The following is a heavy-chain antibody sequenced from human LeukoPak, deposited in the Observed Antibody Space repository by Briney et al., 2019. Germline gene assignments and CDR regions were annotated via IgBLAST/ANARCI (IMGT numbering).Heavy chain of an antibody. J-gene: IGHJ6*02. CDR1: GGSISSYY. D-gene: IGHD3-3*01. V-gene: IGHV4-59*01. CDR3: ARTGRAYYDFWSGAEYGMDV. Sequence: SETLSLTCTVSGGSISSYYWSWLRQPPGKGLEWIGYIYYSGSTNYNPSLKSRVTISVDTSKNQFSLKLSSVTAADTAVYYCARTGRAYYDFWSGAEYGMDVWDQGTTVTVSS. CDR2: IYYSGST.